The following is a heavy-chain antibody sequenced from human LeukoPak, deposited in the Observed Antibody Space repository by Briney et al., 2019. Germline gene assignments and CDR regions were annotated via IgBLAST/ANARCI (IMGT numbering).Heavy chain of an antibody. CDR3: ARYSGKDYYMDV. J-gene: IGHJ6*03. D-gene: IGHD1-26*01. Sequence: SVKVSCKASGGTFSSYAISWVRQAPGQGLEWMGGIIPIFGTANYAQKFQGRVTITVDESTSTAYMELSSLRSEDTAVYYCARYSGKDYYMDVWGKGTTVTVSS. CDR2: IIPIFGTA. V-gene: IGHV1-69*01. CDR1: GGTFSSYA.